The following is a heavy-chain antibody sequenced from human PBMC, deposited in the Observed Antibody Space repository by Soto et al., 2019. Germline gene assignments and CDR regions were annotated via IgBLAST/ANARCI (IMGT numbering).Heavy chain of an antibody. Sequence: PSETLSLTCTVSGGSIIRYYWSWIRQPPGKGLEWIGYIYYSGSTNYNPSLKSRVTISVDTSKNQFSLKLSSVTAADTAVYYCARRSGYSSGWYYFDYWGQGTLVTVSS. CDR3: ARRSGYSSGWYYFDY. CDR2: IYYSGST. D-gene: IGHD6-19*01. CDR1: GGSIIRYY. J-gene: IGHJ4*02. V-gene: IGHV4-59*01.